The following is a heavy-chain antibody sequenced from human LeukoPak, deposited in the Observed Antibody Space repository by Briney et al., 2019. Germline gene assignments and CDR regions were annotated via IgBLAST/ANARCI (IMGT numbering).Heavy chain of an antibody. Sequence: GGSLKLSCTASGFTFGDYWMTWVRQAPGKGLEGVANIKQDGSAKYYVDSVKGRFTISRDNAKNSLYLQMDSLRVEDTATYYCARWRGSTSERSDYWGQGTLVTVSS. J-gene: IGHJ4*02. D-gene: IGHD2-2*01. CDR1: GFTFGDYW. V-gene: IGHV3-7*01. CDR2: IKQDGSAK. CDR3: ARWRGSTSERSDY.